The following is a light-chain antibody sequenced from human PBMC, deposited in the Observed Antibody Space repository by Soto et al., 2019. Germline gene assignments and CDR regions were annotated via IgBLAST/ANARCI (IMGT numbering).Light chain of an antibody. CDR3: QSYDNTLSASV. J-gene: IGLJ2*01. V-gene: IGLV1-40*01. CDR2: GSS. CDR1: SSNIGAGHV. Sequence: QSVLTQPPSVSGAPGQRVTISCTGSSSNIGAGHVVHWYQQFPGRAPNLLIYGSSNRPSGVPDRFSGSKSGTSASLAITGLQAEDEADYYCQSYDNTLSASVFGGGTKVTVL.